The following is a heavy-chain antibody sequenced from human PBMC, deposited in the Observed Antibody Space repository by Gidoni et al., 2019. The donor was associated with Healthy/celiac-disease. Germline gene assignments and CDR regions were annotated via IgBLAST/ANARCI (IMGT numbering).Heavy chain of an antibody. V-gene: IGHV1-18*01. Sequence: HVQLVQPGAQLKKPGASVTVSCTASGYTFTSSGISWVRQAPGQALEWMGWISAYNGTTNYAPKLQGRVTMTTDTSTSTAYMELRSLRSDDTAVYYCATPFKYGVPSYYYGMDVWGQGTTVAVSS. CDR1: GYTFTSSG. CDR2: ISAYNGTT. CDR3: ATPFKYGVPSYYYGMDV. J-gene: IGHJ6*02. D-gene: IGHD4-17*01.